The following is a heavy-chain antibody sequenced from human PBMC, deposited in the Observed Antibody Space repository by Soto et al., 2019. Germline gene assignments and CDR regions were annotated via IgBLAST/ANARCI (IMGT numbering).Heavy chain of an antibody. V-gene: IGHV3-23*01. CDR2: TSGGGDVA. CDR1: GFTFINYA. D-gene: IGHD4-17*01. CDR3: VKKSIGTVTNPVYWSFDL. J-gene: IGHJ2*01. Sequence: EVQLLESGGGLIQPGGSLRLSCTASGFTFINYAMNWVRQAPGKGLEWVSGTSGGGDVAFYADSVKGRFAISRDNSKNTLSLQMNSLRAEDTVLYYCVKKSIGTVTNPVYWSFDLWGRGTLVTVSS.